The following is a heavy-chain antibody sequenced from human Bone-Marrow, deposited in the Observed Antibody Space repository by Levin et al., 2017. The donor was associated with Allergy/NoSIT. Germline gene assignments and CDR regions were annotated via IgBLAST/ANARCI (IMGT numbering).Heavy chain of an antibody. CDR1: GFTFSDYH. CDR3: AKELRTYSGAAFDV. J-gene: IGHJ3*01. V-gene: IGHV3-11*01. CDR2: ISPGGRIL. D-gene: IGHD2-21*01. Sequence: GESLKISCAASGFTFSDYHMSWVRQAPGKGLESVSHISPGGRILYSADSVKGRFTISRDNSKNSLYLQMNTLRVEDTAIYYCAKELRTYSGAAFDVWGQGTMVTVSS.